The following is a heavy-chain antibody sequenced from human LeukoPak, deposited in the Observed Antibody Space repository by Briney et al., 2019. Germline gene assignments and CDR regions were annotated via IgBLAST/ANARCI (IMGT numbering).Heavy chain of an antibody. Sequence: LSGGSLRLSCAASGFTFSSYAMSWVRQAPGKGLEWVSAISGSGGSTYYADSVKGRFTISRDNSKNTLYLQMNSLRAEDTAVYYCAKNEGGIASQFDYWGQGTLVTVSS. CDR1: GFTFSSYA. J-gene: IGHJ4*02. D-gene: IGHD6-13*01. V-gene: IGHV3-23*01. CDR3: AKNEGGIASQFDY. CDR2: ISGSGGST.